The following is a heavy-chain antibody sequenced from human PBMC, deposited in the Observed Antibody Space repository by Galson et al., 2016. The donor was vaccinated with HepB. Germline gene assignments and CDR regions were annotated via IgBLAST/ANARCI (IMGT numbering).Heavy chain of an antibody. D-gene: IGHD6-19*01. CDR2: ILYDGSDK. V-gene: IGHV3-33*08. J-gene: IGHJ3*02. CDR1: GFTFSSYG. CDR3: AREGYSSGYAGAFDI. Sequence: SLRLSCAASGFTFSSYGMHWVRQAPGKGLDWVALILYDGSDKYYADSVKGRLTISRDNSKNTLYLQMNSLSNDDTAVYYCAREGYSSGYAGAFDIWGQGTLVTVSS.